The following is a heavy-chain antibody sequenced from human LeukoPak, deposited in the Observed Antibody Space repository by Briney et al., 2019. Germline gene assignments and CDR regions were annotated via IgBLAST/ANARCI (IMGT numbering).Heavy chain of an antibody. J-gene: IGHJ1*01. D-gene: IGHD2-21*02. V-gene: IGHV3-7*01. CDR1: GFTFSNFW. CDR2: IKQDETEK. Sequence: GGSLRLSCTASGFTFSNFWMGWVRQAPGKGLEWVANIKQDETEKFYLGSVKGRFTISRDNTKSSLYLQMNSLRAEDMAVYYCARGYCGGDCYGDWGQGTLVTVSS. CDR3: ARGYCGGDCYGD.